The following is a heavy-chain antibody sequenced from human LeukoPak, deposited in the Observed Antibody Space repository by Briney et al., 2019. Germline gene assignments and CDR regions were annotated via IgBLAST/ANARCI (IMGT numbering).Heavy chain of an antibody. J-gene: IGHJ4*02. CDR2: IYSGGST. CDR3: AKAYGSGRLDY. V-gene: IGHV3-23*03. D-gene: IGHD3-10*01. Sequence: GGPLRLSCAASGFTFSSYEMNWVRQAPGKGLEWVSLIYSGGSTDYTDSVKGRFTISRDNSKNTLYLQMNSLRAEDTAVYYCAKAYGSGRLDYWGQGTLVTVSS. CDR1: GFTFSSYE.